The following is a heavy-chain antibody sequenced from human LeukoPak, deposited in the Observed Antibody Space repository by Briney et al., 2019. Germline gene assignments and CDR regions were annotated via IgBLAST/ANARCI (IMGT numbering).Heavy chain of an antibody. Sequence: PGGSLRLSCAASGFTLSSYSINCVRQAPGKGLEWVSSISSSSNYIYYAGPVKGPFTISRDNAKSSLYLQMNSLRAEDTAVYYCARSDYGENWFDPWGQGTLVTVSS. CDR3: ARSDYGENWFDP. D-gene: IGHD4-17*01. CDR1: GFTLSSYS. V-gene: IGHV3-21*01. J-gene: IGHJ5*02. CDR2: ISSSSNYI.